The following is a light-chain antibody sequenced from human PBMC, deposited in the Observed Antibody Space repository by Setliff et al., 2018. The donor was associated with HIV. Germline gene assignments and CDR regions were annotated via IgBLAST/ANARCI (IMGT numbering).Light chain of an antibody. Sequence: QSALTQPASVSGSPGQSITISCTGSSSDVGSYNLVSWYQQHPGKAPKLMIYEVTERPSGVSNRFSGSKSATTASLTISGLQAEDEADYYCCSYAGSSTYVCGSGTKVTVL. CDR2: EVT. J-gene: IGLJ1*01. V-gene: IGLV2-23*02. CDR1: SSDVGSYNL. CDR3: CSYAGSSTYV.